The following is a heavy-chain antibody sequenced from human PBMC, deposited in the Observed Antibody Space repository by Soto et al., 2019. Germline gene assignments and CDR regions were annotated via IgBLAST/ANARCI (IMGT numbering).Heavy chain of an antibody. CDR1: GYTFTSYD. V-gene: IGHV1-8*01. Sequence: ASVKVSCKSSGYTFTSYDINWVRQATGQGLEWMGWMNPNSGNTGYAQKFQGRVTMTRNTSISTAYMELSSLRSEDTAVYYCARGIYCSGTSCYYYYMDVWGKGTTVTVSS. J-gene: IGHJ6*03. D-gene: IGHD2-2*01. CDR2: MNPNSGNT. CDR3: ARGIYCSGTSCYYYYMDV.